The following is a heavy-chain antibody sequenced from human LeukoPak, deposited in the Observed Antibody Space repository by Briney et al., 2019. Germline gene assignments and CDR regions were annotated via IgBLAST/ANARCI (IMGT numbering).Heavy chain of an antibody. CDR3: SRAVSGYFGLYYFDS. J-gene: IGHJ4*02. CDR2: IRRAIYGGTT. V-gene: IGHV3-49*04. Sequence: GGSLRLSCAASGFTFGDYAMTWVRQAPGKGLEWVGFIRRAIYGGTTEYAASVKGRFTISGDDSKTIVHLQMNSLKTEDTAVYYCSRAVSGYFGLYYFDSWGQGTLVTVSS. D-gene: IGHD3-10*01. CDR1: GFTFGDYA.